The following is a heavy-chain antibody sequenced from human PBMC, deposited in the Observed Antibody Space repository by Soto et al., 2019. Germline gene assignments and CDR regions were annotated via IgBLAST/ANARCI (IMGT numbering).Heavy chain of an antibody. CDR2: TYFRSKWYN. V-gene: IGHV6-1*01. CDR1: GDSVSSNTAS. CDR3: AKGDNLGPKTGYAFDP. Sequence: PSQTLSLPCAISGDSVSSNTASWNWIRQSPSRGLEWLGRTYFRSKWYNDYAFSVKSRIIINPDTSNNQFSLQLNSVTPEDTAVYFCAKGDNLGPKTGYAFDPWGQGIMVTVSS. J-gene: IGHJ5*02. D-gene: IGHD5-12*01.